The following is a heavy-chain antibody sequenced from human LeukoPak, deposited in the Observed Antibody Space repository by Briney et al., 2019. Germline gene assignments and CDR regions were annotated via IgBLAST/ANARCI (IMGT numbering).Heavy chain of an antibody. V-gene: IGHV4-59*01. CDR1: GGSISGYY. Sequence: SETLSLTCTVSGGSISGYYWSWIRQPPGKGLEWIGYIYYSGSTNYNPSLKSRVTISVDTSKNQFSLKLSSVTAADTAVYYCARVGRYDYVWGSYRGLDAFDIWGQGTMVTVSS. J-gene: IGHJ3*02. CDR2: IYYSGST. D-gene: IGHD3-16*02. CDR3: ARVGRYDYVWGSYRGLDAFDI.